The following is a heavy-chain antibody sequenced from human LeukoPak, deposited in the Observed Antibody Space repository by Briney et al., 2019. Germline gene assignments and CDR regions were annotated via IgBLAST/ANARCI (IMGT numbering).Heavy chain of an antibody. CDR1: GFIFGNEE. Sequence: GGSLRLSWVVSGFIFGNEEMNWVRQVPGKGLEWIAYISDTGGRITYGDSVKGRFTISRDNAKNSLYLQMNSLRVEDTAIYYCARGGNYAPFDYWGQGALVAVSS. D-gene: IGHD5-24*01. CDR2: ISDTGGRI. V-gene: IGHV3-48*03. J-gene: IGHJ4*02. CDR3: ARGGNYAPFDY.